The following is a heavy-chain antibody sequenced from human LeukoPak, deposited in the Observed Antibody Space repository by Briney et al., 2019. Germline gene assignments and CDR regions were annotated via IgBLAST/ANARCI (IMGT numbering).Heavy chain of an antibody. D-gene: IGHD4-17*01. J-gene: IGHJ3*02. V-gene: IGHV3-23*01. CDR2: ISGGGVST. CDR1: GFTFSDYA. CDR3: ATLPYYGDYRDAFDI. Sequence: GGSLRLSCAASGFTFSDYAMSWVRQAPGKGLEWVSTISGGGVSTYFADCVKGRFSISRDNSKSTLFLQMNSLRAEDTAVYYCATLPYYGDYRDAFDIWGQGTMVTDSS.